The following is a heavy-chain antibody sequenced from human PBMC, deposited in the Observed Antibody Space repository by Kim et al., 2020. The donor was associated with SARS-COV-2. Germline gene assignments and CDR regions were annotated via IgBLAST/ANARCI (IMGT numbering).Heavy chain of an antibody. CDR2: ISGSGGST. D-gene: IGHD3-9*01. V-gene: IGHV3-23*01. CDR1: GFTFSICA. J-gene: IGHJ4*02. Sequence: GGSLILSCAAYGFTFSICAMSWVRQAPGKGLEWVSAISGSGGSTYYAYSVKGRFTISRDNSKNTLYLQMNSLRAEDTAVYYCAKLRYFDWLPTTQYYFDYWGQGTLVTVSS. CDR3: AKLRYFDWLPTTQYYFDY.